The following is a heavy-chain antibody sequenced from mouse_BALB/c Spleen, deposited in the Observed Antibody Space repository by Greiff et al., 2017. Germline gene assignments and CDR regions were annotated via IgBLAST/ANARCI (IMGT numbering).Heavy chain of an antibody. CDR1: GYTFTSYW. D-gene: IGHD2-3*01. CDR3: ARSHGYCVDY. J-gene: IGHJ2*01. Sequence: QVQLQQPGAELVKPGASVKLSCKASGYTFTSYWMHWVKQRPGQGLEWIGEINPSNGRTNYNEKFKSKATLTVDKSSSTAYMQLSSLTSEDSAVYYCARSHGYCVDYWGQGTTLTVSS. V-gene: IGHV1S81*02. CDR2: INPSNGRT.